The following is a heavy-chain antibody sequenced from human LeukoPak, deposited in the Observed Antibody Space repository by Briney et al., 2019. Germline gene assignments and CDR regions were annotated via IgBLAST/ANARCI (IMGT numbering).Heavy chain of an antibody. CDR3: ARRLGCSSTSCPPDS. Sequence: HGESLKISCRGSGYSFTTYWIGWVRQMPGKGLEWMGIIYPGDSDTRYSPSFQGQVTMSADKSINTAYLQWSSLKASDTAMYYCARRLGCSSTSCPPDSWGQGTLVTVSS. CDR1: GYSFTTYW. CDR2: IYPGDSDT. D-gene: IGHD2-2*01. V-gene: IGHV5-51*01. J-gene: IGHJ4*02.